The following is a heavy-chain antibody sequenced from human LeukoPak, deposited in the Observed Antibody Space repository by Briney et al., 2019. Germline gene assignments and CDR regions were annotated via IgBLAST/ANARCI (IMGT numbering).Heavy chain of an antibody. CDR2: IKYDGSEK. J-gene: IGHJ4*02. D-gene: IGHD3-3*01. CDR3: ARDSWRVLDY. Sequence: GGSLRLSCAASGFSFVTYWLSWVRQAPGKGLEWVANIKYDGSEKYYVDSVRGRFTISRDNGKDSLYLQMNSLRAEDTAVYFCARDSWRVLDYWGQGTLVTVSS. V-gene: IGHV3-7*05. CDR1: GFSFVTYW.